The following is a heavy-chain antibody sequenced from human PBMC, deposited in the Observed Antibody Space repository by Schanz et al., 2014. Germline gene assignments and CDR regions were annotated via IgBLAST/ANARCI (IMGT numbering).Heavy chain of an antibody. CDR1: GFTFSSYG. V-gene: IGHV3-33*01. J-gene: IGHJ4*02. D-gene: IGHD3-10*01. Sequence: QVQLVESGGGVVQPGRSLRLSCAASGFTFSSYGMHWFRQPAGKGLEWVAVIWNNGVTKYYADSVRGRFTISRDRFQNTLYLRMSSLRAEDTAIYYCARDGNYYGSRNYYKTPYYFDYWGQGTLVTVSS. CDR2: IWNNGVTK. CDR3: ARDGNYYGSRNYYKTPYYFDY.